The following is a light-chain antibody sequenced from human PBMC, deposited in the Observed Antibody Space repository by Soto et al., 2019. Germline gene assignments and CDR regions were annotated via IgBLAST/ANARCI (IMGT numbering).Light chain of an antibody. CDR2: DAS. CDR3: QQRSNWPPT. Sequence: IVLTQSRASLSLSTGERATLSCRASQSVSSYLAWYQQRPGQAPRLLIYDASNRATGIPARFSGSGSGTDFTLTISSLEPEDFAVYYCQQRSNWPPTFGQGTKVDIK. CDR1: QSVSSY. V-gene: IGKV3-11*01. J-gene: IGKJ1*01.